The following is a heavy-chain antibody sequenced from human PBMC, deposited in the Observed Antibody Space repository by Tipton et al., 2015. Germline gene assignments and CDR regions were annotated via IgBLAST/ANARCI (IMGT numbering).Heavy chain of an antibody. CDR2: LYYCGNT. V-gene: IGHV4-61*01. J-gene: IGHJ4*02. CDR1: GGSVCNGNFY. CDR3: ARGPDFVFDS. Sequence: TLSLTCTVSGGSVCNGNFYWTWIRQPPGKSLEWIGHLYYCGNTNYSPSLKSRVTISVDTPKNQFSLELNSVTAADTAVYYCARGPDFVFDSWGQGALVTVSS.